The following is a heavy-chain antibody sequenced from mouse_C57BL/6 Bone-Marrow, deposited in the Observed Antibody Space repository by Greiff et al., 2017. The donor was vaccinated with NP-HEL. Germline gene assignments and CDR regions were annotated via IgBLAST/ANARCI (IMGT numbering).Heavy chain of an antibody. CDR3: ARPIYYDYDDGTPYYAMDY. CDR1: GFTFSDYG. V-gene: IGHV5-17*01. CDR2: ISSGSSTI. D-gene: IGHD2-4*01. Sequence: EVMLVESGGGLVKPGGSLKLSCAASGFTFSDYGMHWVRQAPEKGLEWVAYISSGSSTIYYADTVKGRFTISRDNAKNTLFLQMTSLRSEDTAMYYCARPIYYDYDDGTPYYAMDYWGQGTSVTVSS. J-gene: IGHJ4*01.